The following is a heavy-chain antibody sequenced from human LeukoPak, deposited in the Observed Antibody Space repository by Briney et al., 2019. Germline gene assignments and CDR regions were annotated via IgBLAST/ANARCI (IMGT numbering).Heavy chain of an antibody. D-gene: IGHD3-16*02. V-gene: IGHV4-59*01. Sequence: SETLSLTCTVSGGSISSYYWSWIRQPPGKGLECIGYIYYSGSTNYNPSLKSRVTISVDTSKNQFSLKLSSVTAADTAVYYCARSGSYRYFLDYWGQGTLVTVSS. CDR1: GGSISSYY. CDR3: ARSGSYRYFLDY. CDR2: IYYSGST. J-gene: IGHJ4*02.